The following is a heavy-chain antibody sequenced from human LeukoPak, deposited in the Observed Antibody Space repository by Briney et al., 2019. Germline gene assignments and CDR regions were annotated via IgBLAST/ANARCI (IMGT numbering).Heavy chain of an antibody. Sequence: SVKVSCKASGGTFSSYAISWVRQAPGQGLEWMGGIIPIFGTANYAQKFQGRVTITTDESTSTAYMELSSLRSEDTAVYYCARANRPDYYYYYYMDVWGKGTTVTVSS. CDR1: GGTFSSYA. CDR2: IIPIFGTA. J-gene: IGHJ6*03. D-gene: IGHD2/OR15-2a*01. V-gene: IGHV1-69*05. CDR3: ARANRPDYYYYYYMDV.